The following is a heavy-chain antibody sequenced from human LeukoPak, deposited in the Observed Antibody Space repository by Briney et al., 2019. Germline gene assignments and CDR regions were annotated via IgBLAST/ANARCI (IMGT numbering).Heavy chain of an antibody. V-gene: IGHV3-23*01. CDR2: ISGSGGST. CDR1: GFPFSSYA. D-gene: IGHD3-22*01. CDR3: ARTRYYYDSSGYPSDY. Sequence: PGGSLRLFCAASGFPFSSYAMRWVSQAPGKGLEGVSAISGSGGSTYYADSVKGRFTISRDNSKNTLYLQMNSLRAEDTAVYYCARTRYYYDSSGYPSDYWGQGTLVTVSS. J-gene: IGHJ4*02.